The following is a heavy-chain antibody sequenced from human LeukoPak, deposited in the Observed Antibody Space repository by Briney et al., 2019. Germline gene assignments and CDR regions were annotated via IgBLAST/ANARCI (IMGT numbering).Heavy chain of an antibody. Sequence: ASVKVSCRASGGTFSSYAISWVRQAPGQGLEWMGRIIPILGIANYAQKFQGRVTITADKSTSTAYMELSSLRSEDTAVYYCELSSYGPLGYWGQGTLVTVSS. CDR2: IIPILGIA. D-gene: IGHD5-18*01. J-gene: IGHJ4*02. V-gene: IGHV1-69*04. CDR1: GGTFSSYA. CDR3: ELSSYGPLGY.